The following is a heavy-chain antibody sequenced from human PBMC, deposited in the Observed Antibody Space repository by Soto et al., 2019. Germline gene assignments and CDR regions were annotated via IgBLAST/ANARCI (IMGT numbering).Heavy chain of an antibody. V-gene: IGHV4-59*12. Sequence: PSEPLSLTCTVSGGSFSPNYWSWIRQPPGKGLEWVGYIYYGGTTSYNPSLQSRVTISLETSKSQFSLRLTSVTAADTAVYYCGKDLGSYPKYNWFDPWGQGTLVTVSS. J-gene: IGHJ5*02. CDR3: GKDLGSYPKYNWFDP. CDR1: GGSFSPNY. D-gene: IGHD1-26*01. CDR2: IYYGGTT.